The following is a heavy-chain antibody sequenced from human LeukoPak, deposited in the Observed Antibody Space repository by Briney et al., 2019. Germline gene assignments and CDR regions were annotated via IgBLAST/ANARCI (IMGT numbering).Heavy chain of an antibody. CDR2: INPNSGGT. Sequence: ASVKASCKASGYTFTGYYMHWVRQAPGQGLEWMGWINPNSGGTNYAQKFQGRVTMTRDASISTAYMELSRLRSDDTAVYYCAREKFGAPLGFDYWGQGTLVTVSS. J-gene: IGHJ4*02. D-gene: IGHD3-16*01. V-gene: IGHV1-2*02. CDR1: GYTFTGYY. CDR3: AREKFGAPLGFDY.